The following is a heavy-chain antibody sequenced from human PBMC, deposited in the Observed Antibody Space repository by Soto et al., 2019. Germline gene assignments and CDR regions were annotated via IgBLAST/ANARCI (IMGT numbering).Heavy chain of an antibody. CDR2: MNPNSDNT. Sequence: ASVKVSCKTSGFSFTTYDINWVRQAPGQGLEWMGWMNPNSDNTGLAQKFQGRVTMTRNNSISTAYMELSSLRPDDTAVYYCSRALGERLACSTYWGQGTLVTVSS. V-gene: IGHV1-8*01. CDR3: SRALGERLACSTY. CDR1: GFSFTTYD. J-gene: IGHJ4*02. D-gene: IGHD6-25*01.